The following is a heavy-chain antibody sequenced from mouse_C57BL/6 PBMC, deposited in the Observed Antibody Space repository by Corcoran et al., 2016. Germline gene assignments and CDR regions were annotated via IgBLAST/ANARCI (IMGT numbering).Heavy chain of an antibody. CDR3: ARCDGYYYFDY. J-gene: IGHJ2*01. D-gene: IGHD2-3*01. CDR2: INTYSGVP. Sequence: QIQLVQSGPELKKPGETVKISCKASGYTFTTYGMSWVKQAPGKGLKWMGWINTYSGVPTYADDFKGRFAFSLETSASTASLQINIRTNDDTATYFCARCDGYYYFDYWGQGTTLTVSS. CDR1: GYTFTTYG. V-gene: IGHV9-3*01.